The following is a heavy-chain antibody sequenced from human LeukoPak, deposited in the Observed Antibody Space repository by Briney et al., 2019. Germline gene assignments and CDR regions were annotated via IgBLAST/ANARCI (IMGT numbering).Heavy chain of an antibody. J-gene: IGHJ6*03. V-gene: IGHV3-30-3*01. Sequence: PGRSLRLSCAASGFTFSSYAIHWVRQAPGKGLEWVAVIWYDGSNKYYADSVKGRFTISRDNSKNTLYLQMNSLRAEDTAVYYCARGGLRAYYMDVWGKGTMVTVSS. CDR2: IWYDGSNK. CDR3: ARGGLRAYYMDV. D-gene: IGHD3-3*01. CDR1: GFTFSSYA.